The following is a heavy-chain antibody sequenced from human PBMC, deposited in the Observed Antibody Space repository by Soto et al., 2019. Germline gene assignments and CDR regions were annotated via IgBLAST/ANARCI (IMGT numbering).Heavy chain of an antibody. CDR2: IYPGDSDT. CDR3: ARRRGGDTAIRHGMDV. CDR1: GYSLTSYW. J-gene: IGHJ6*02. D-gene: IGHD5-18*01. V-gene: IGHV5-51*01. Sequence: RGESLKISCKGSGYSLTSYWVGWVRQIPGKGLEWMRMIYPGDSDTRYSPSFQGQVTISADKSISTAYLQWSILKPSDTAMYYCARRRGGDTAIRHGMDVWGQGTTVTVSS.